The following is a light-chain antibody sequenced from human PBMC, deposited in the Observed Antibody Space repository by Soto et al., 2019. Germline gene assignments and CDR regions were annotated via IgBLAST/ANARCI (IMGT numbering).Light chain of an antibody. CDR1: QSVSSNF. CDR3: HQCSSSRRT. CDR2: GAF. V-gene: IGKV3-20*01. J-gene: IGKJ1*01. Sequence: PGERVTLSCRASQSVSSNFLAWYQQKPGQAPRLLIYGAFNRAAGIPDRFSGSGSVTDFTLTISRLEPEDFAVYYCHQCSSSRRTFGQRSKVDI.